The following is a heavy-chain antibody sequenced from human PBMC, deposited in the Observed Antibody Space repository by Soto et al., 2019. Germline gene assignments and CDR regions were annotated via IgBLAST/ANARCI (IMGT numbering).Heavy chain of an antibody. V-gene: IGHV4-31*03. CDR3: ARVSPPMVRGAMGGGNWFDP. Sequence: SETLSLTCTVSGGSISSGGYYWSWIRQHPGKGLEWIGYIYYSGSTYYNPSLKSRVTISVDTSKNQFSLKLSSVTAADTAVYYCARVSPPMVRGAMGGGNWFDPWGQGTLVTLSS. CDR2: IYYSGST. D-gene: IGHD3-10*01. CDR1: GGSISSGGYY. J-gene: IGHJ5*02.